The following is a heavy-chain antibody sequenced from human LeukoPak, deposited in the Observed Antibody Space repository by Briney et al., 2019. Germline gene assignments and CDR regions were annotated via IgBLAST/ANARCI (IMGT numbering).Heavy chain of an antibody. Sequence: ASVKVSCKASGGTFSSYAISWVRQAPGQGLEWMGGIIPIFGTANYAQKFQGRVTITADESTSTAYMELSSLRSEDTAVYYCARGPRTTVTRYYYYYVDVWGKGTTVTVSS. CDR1: GGTFSSYA. D-gene: IGHD4-17*01. CDR3: ARGPRTTVTRYYYYYVDV. V-gene: IGHV1-69*13. J-gene: IGHJ6*03. CDR2: IIPIFGTA.